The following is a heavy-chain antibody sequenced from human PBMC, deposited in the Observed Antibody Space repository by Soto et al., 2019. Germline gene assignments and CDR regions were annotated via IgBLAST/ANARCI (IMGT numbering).Heavy chain of an antibody. CDR1: GFTFSSYS. D-gene: IGHD3-22*01. J-gene: IGHJ4*02. CDR3: ARLRLAPYYYDSSGYPDY. V-gene: IGHV3-21*01. CDR2: ISSSSSYI. Sequence: GGSLRLSCAASGFTFSSYSMNWVRQAPGKELEWVSSISSSSSYIYYADSVKGRFTIARDNAKNLLYLQMNSLRAEDTAVYYCARLRLAPYYYDSSGYPDYWGQGTLVTVSS.